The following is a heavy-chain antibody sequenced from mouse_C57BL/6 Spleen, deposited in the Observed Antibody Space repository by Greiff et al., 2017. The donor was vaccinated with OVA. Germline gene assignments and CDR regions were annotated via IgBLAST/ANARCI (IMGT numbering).Heavy chain of an antibody. CDR2: IDPSDSYT. J-gene: IGHJ2*01. CDR1: GYTFTSYW. CDR3: ARPLYYYGRIAMDY. V-gene: IGHV1-50*01. D-gene: IGHD1-1*01. Sequence: QVQLQQPGAELVKPGASVKLSCKASGYTFTSYWMQWVKQRPGQGLEWIGEIDPSDSYTNYNQKFKGKATLTVDTSSSTAYMQLSSLTSEDSAVYYCARPLYYYGRIAMDYWGQGTTLTVSS.